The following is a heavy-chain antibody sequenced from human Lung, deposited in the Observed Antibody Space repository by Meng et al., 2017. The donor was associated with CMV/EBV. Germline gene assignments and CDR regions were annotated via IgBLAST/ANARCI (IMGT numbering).Heavy chain of an antibody. V-gene: IGHV3-30*02. D-gene: IGHD2-21*01. CDR3: VGHQGGPRDGVRLV. Sequence: GGSLRLSCVASGLIFNKYGIHWLRQAPGKGLEWLSFIDVDGQRRYNGDTVKARFVVFKDRSKNTVVLQMNSLRVEDTAVYYCVGHQGGPRDGVRLVWGQGXLVTVSS. CDR2: IDVDGQRR. CDR1: GLIFNKYG. J-gene: IGHJ4*02.